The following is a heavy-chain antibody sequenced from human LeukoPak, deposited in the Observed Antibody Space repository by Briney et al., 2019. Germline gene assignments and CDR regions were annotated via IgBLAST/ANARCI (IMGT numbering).Heavy chain of an antibody. CDR3: ARLTIAANAFDI. V-gene: IGHV4-39*02. Sequence: SETLSLTCTVSGGSISSSDYYWGWIRQPPGKGSEWIGSIYYSGSTYYNPSLKSRVTISVDTSKNHFSLRLSSVTAADTAMFYCARLTIAANAFDIWGQGTMVTVSS. J-gene: IGHJ3*02. D-gene: IGHD2-15*01. CDR2: IYYSGST. CDR1: GGSISSSDYY.